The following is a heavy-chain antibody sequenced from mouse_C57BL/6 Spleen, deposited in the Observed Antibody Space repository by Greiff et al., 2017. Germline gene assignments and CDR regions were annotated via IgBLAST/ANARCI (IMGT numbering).Heavy chain of an antibody. CDR2: IDPNSGGT. CDR1: GYTFTSYW. CDR3: ARRYGSSSYYAMDY. V-gene: IGHV1-72*01. J-gene: IGHJ4*01. D-gene: IGHD1-1*01. Sequence: QVQLKEPGAELVKPGASVKLSCKASGYTFTSYWMHWVKQRPGRGLEWIGRIDPNSGGTKYNEKFKSKATLTVDKPSSTAYMQLSSLTSEDSAVYYCARRYGSSSYYAMDYWGQGTSVTVSS.